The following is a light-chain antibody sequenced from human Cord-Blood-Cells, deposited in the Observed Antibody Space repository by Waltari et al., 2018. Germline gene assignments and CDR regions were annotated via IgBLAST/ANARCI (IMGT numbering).Light chain of an antibody. V-gene: IGLV2-14*01. CDR3: SSYTSSSTLV. CDR1: TSDVGGYNY. Sequence: QSALTQPASVSGSPGQSITISCPGTTSDVGGYNYVSLYQQHPDKAPKLMIYDVSNRPSGVSNRFSGSKSGNTASLTISGLQAEDEADYYCSSYTSSSTLVFGTGTKVTVL. J-gene: IGLJ1*01. CDR2: DVS.